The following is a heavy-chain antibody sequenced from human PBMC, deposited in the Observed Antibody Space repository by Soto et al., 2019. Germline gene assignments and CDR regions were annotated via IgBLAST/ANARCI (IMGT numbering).Heavy chain of an antibody. CDR2: ISGSGGST. CDR3: EKDRKVPWLDP. Sequence: GGSLRLSCAASGFTFSSYAMSWVRQAPGKGLEWVSAISGSGGSTYYADSGKGRFTISRDNSKNTLYLQMNSLRAEDTAVYYCEKDRKVPWLDPWGEGTMVTVYS. CDR1: GFTFSSYA. V-gene: IGHV3-23*01. J-gene: IGHJ5*02.